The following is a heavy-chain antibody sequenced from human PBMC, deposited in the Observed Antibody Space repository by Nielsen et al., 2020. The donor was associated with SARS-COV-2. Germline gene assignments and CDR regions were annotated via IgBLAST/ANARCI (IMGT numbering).Heavy chain of an antibody. D-gene: IGHD3-9*01. J-gene: IGHJ5*02. CDR3: ARDAPSLLRYSPFDP. CDR1: GYTFTSYY. V-gene: IGHV7-4-1*02. CDR2: INTNTGNP. Sequence: ASVKVSCKASGYTFTSYYMHWVRQAPGQGLEWMGWINTNTGNPTYAQGFTGRFVFSLDTSVSTAYLQISSLKAEDTAVYYCARDAPSLLRYSPFDPWGQGTLVTVSS.